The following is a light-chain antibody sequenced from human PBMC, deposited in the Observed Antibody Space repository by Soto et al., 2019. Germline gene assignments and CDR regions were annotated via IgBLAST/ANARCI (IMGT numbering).Light chain of an antibody. V-gene: IGLV2-14*01. CDR3: ISYTSSSTYV. J-gene: IGLJ1*01. Sequence: QSALTQPPSVSGSPGQTITLSCTGTSSDVGAYNYVSWYQQNPGKAPKLMIYDVSPRPSGISNRFSGSKSGNTASLTISGLQAEDEADYYGISYTSSSTYVFGTGTKLTVL. CDR1: SSDVGAYNY. CDR2: DVS.